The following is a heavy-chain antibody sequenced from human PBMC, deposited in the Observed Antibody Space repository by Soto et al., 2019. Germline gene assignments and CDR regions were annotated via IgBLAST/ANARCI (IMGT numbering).Heavy chain of an antibody. CDR1: GGSVSDKTYY. CDR2: VYYSGTT. V-gene: IGHV4-61*01. CDR3: ARTTAVHNPPRSRYFFDY. Sequence: KSSETLSLTCSVSGGSVSDKTYYWSWIRQPPGKRLEWIGYVYYSGTTNYNPSLKSRVTISVDLSKNRFSLRLSSVTTADTALYYCARTTAVHNPPRSRYFFDYWGQGTLVTV. D-gene: IGHD4-17*01. J-gene: IGHJ4*02.